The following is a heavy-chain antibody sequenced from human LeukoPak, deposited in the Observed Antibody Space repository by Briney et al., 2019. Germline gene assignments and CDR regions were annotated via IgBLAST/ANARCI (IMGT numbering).Heavy chain of an antibody. CDR3: ARDRVPFYSSTFKDYYLQYGLDV. D-gene: IGHD6-19*01. V-gene: IGHV1-2*02. Sequence: ASVKVSCKASGYTFSGHYIHWVRHAPGQGLEWMGWINANNGGTSYAQKFQGRVSLTRDTSINTAYMEVSRLRADDTALYFCARDRVPFYSSTFKDYYLQYGLDVWGQGTTVTVSS. CDR2: INANNGGT. J-gene: IGHJ6*02. CDR1: GYTFSGHY.